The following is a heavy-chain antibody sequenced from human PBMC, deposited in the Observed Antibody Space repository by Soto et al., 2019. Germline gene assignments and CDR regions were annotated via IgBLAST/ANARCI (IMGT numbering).Heavy chain of an antibody. J-gene: IGHJ4*02. CDR1: GVTFSSYA. Sequence: SAKFSCKSSGVTFSSYAISWVRQAPGQGLEWMGGIIPIFGTANYAQKFQGRVTITADESTSTAYMELSSLRSEDTAVYYCARDNDSGYDPGKFDNWCQGNLVPGSS. CDR2: IIPIFGTA. CDR3: ARDNDSGYDPGKFDN. V-gene: IGHV1-69*13. D-gene: IGHD5-12*01.